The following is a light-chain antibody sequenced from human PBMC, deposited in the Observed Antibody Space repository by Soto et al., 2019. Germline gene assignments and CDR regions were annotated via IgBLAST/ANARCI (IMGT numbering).Light chain of an antibody. CDR2: DAY. CDR1: HSVTSGY. J-gene: IGKJ1*01. Sequence: EIVLTQSPATLSLSPGERATLSCRSSHSVTSGYLAWYQQKPGQAPRLLIFDAYNRATGIPGRFSGSGSGTEFTLTINSLQSEDFAVYYCRQYNNWPMWTFGQGTKVDIK. CDR3: RQYNNWPMWT. V-gene: IGKV3D-15*01.